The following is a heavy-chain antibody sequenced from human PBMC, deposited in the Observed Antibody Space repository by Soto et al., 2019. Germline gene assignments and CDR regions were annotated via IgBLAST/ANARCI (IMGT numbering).Heavy chain of an antibody. D-gene: IGHD4-17*01. CDR1: GYTFTTYY. CDR2: INPNTGAT. J-gene: IGHJ4*02. CDR3: ARSVTTHLAADF. Sequence: ASVKVSCKASGYTFTTYYINWVRQAPGQGLEWMGWINPNTGATNYAQKFQGWVTLTRDTSVTTAYMEVSRLTSSDTAVYFCARSVTTHLAADFWGQGTLVTVSS. V-gene: IGHV1-2*04.